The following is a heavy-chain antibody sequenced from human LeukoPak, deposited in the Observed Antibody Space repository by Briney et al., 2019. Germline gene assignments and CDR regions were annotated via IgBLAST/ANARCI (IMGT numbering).Heavy chain of an antibody. CDR1: GGTFSSYA. D-gene: IGHD3-10*01. V-gene: IGHV1-69*13. Sequence: ASVKVSCKASGGTFSSYAINWVRQAPGQGLKWMGGIIPIFGTANYAQKFQGRVTITADEYTSTAYMELSSLRSDDKAVYYCARDRRGITMVRGVISYYYYMDVWGKGTTVTISS. CDR2: IIPIFGTA. CDR3: ARDRRGITMVRGVISYYYYMDV. J-gene: IGHJ6*03.